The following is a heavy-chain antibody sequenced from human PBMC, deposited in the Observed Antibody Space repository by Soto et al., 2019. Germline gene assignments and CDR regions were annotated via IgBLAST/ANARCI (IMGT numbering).Heavy chain of an antibody. CDR2: IWYDGCNN. Sequence: PGGSLRLSCAASGFTFSSYGMHWVRQAPGKGLEWVAVIWYDGCNNFYSDSVKGRFTISRDNSKITLYLQMNSLRAEDTAVYYCAREGSGWNYYYYYYMDVWGKGTTVTVSS. CDR1: GFTFSSYG. V-gene: IGHV3-33*01. J-gene: IGHJ6*03. CDR3: AREGSGWNYYYYYYMDV. D-gene: IGHD6-19*01.